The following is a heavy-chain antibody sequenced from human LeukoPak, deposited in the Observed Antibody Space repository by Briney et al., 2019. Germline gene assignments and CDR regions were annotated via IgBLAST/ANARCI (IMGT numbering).Heavy chain of an antibody. CDR1: GYTFTSYY. J-gene: IGHJ4*02. V-gene: IGHV1-46*01. CDR2: INPSGGST. CDR3: ARESRVDYYDSSGYYY. D-gene: IGHD3-22*01. Sequence: ASVKVSCKASGYTFTSYYMHWVRQAPGQGLEWMGIINPSGGSTSYAQKFQGRVTMTRDMSTSTVYMELSSLRSEDTAVYYCARESRVDYYDSSGYYYWGQGTLVTVSS.